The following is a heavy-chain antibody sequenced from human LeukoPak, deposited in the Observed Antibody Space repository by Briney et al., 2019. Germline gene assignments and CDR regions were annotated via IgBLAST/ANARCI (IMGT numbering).Heavy chain of an antibody. Sequence: SVKVSCRASGGTFSSYAISWVRQAPGQGLEWMGGIIPIFGTANYAQKFQGRVTITADKSTSTAYMELSSLRSEDTAVYYCARSETYGGWFDPWGQGALVTVSS. CDR2: IIPIFGTA. J-gene: IGHJ5*02. CDR1: GGTFSSYA. V-gene: IGHV1-69*06. D-gene: IGHD3-10*01. CDR3: ARSETYGGWFDP.